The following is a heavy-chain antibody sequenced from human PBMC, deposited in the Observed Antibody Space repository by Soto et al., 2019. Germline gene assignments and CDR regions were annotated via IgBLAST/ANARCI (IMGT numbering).Heavy chain of an antibody. V-gene: IGHV3-7*04. CDR2: IKQDGSEE. CDR3: AGAPGWLIEN. J-gene: IGHJ4*02. Sequence: EMQMVESGGGLVQPGGSLRLSCAASGFTFSTYWMFWMRQAPGKGLEWVATIKQDGSEERYVDSVKGRFTISRDNAKSSLHLQMNRLRVEDTAVYFCAGAPGWLIENWGQGTLVTVSS. CDR1: GFTFSTYW. D-gene: IGHD5-12*01.